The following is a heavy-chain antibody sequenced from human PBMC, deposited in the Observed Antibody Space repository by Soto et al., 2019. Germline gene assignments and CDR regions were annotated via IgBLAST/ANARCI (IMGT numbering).Heavy chain of an antibody. J-gene: IGHJ5*02. V-gene: IGHV1-18*01. Sequence: GASVKVSCKASGYTFTSYGISWVRQAPGQGLEWMGWISAYNGNTNYAQKLQGRVTMTTDTSTSTAYMELRSLRSDDTAVYYCARVHCSSTSCYWFDPRGPGNPGHRLL. CDR2: ISAYNGNT. D-gene: IGHD2-2*01. CDR1: GYTFTSYG. CDR3: ARVHCSSTSCYWFDP.